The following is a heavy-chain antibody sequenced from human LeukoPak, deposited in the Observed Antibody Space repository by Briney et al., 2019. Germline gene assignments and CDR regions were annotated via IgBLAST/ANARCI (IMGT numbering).Heavy chain of an antibody. V-gene: IGHV3-23*01. J-gene: IGHJ5*02. D-gene: IGHD6-19*01. CDR2: ISGSGGST. CDR3: AKDKGYSSGWYFNWFDP. Sequence: GGSLRLSCAASGFTFSSYAVSWVRQAPGKGLEWVSAISGSGGSTYYADSVKGRFTISRDNSKNTLYLQMNSLRAEDTAVYYCAKDKGYSSGWYFNWFDPWGQGTLVTVSS. CDR1: GFTFSSYA.